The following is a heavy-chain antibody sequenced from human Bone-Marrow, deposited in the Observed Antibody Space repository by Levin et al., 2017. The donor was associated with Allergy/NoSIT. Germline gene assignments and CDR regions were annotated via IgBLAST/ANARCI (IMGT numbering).Heavy chain of an antibody. J-gene: IGHJ3*01. Sequence: GGSLRLSCTVSGFTFSIYSINWVRQAPGKGLEWVSSISGSDDSTYYKESVKGRLTISRDNSKDTIYLQMNNLRAEDTATYYCAKVRRGLDAFDVWGQGTMVTVSS. CDR2: ISGSDDST. D-gene: IGHD3/OR15-3a*01. V-gene: IGHV3-23*01. CDR1: GFTFSIYS. CDR3: AKVRRGLDAFDV.